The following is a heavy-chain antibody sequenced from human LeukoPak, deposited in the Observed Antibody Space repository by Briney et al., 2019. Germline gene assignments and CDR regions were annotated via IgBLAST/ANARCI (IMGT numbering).Heavy chain of an antibody. D-gene: IGHD1-26*01. J-gene: IGHJ4*02. CDR3: ARDKIVGATFFDY. V-gene: IGHV3-7*01. CDR2: IKQDESEK. CDR1: GFTFSTYW. Sequence: GGSLRLSCAASGFTFSTYWMSWVRQAPGKGLEWVANIKQDESEKYHVESVKGRFTISRDNAKNSLYLQMNSLRAEDTAVYYCARDKIVGATFFDYWGQGTLVTVSS.